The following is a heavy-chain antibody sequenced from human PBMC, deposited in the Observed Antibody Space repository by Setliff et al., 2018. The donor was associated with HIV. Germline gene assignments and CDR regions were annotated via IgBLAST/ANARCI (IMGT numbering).Heavy chain of an antibody. J-gene: IGHJ4*02. CDR1: GGSISSNNYY. Sequence: PSETLSLTCTVSGGSISSNNYYWGWIRQPPGKGLEWIGSINYSGSTYQNPSLKSRVTISVDTSKNQYSLKLSSVTAADTAVYYCARLAASIAARRRFDYWGQGTQVTVSS. CDR2: INYSGST. D-gene: IGHD6-6*01. V-gene: IGHV4-39*01. CDR3: ARLAASIAARRRFDY.